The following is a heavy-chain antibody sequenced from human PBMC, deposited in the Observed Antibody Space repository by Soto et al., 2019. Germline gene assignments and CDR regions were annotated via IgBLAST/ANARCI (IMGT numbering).Heavy chain of an antibody. V-gene: IGHV5-51*01. Sequence: PGEXLKISCKGSGYSLTSYWIGWVRQMPGKGLEWMGIIYPGDSDTRYSPSFQGHVTISADKSISTAYLQWSSLKASDTAMYYCARRRYFDCFSDYCGQGTLVTSPQ. CDR2: IYPGDSDT. CDR3: ARRRYFDCFSDY. D-gene: IGHD3-9*01. J-gene: IGHJ4*02. CDR1: GYSLTSYW.